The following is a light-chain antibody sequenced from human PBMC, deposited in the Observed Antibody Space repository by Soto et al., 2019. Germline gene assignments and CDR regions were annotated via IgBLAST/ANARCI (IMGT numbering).Light chain of an antibody. Sequence: DIQMTQSPSTLSASVGDRITISCRASQSISSWLAWYQQKPGQAPRLLIYGASSRATGIPDRFSGSGSGTDFTLTISSLQPEDFATYYCQQYNSYPITFGQGTRLEI. CDR2: GAS. CDR1: QSISSW. V-gene: IGKV1-5*01. CDR3: QQYNSYPIT. J-gene: IGKJ5*01.